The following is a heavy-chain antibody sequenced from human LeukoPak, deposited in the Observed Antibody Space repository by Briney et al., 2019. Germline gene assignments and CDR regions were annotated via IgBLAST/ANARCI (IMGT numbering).Heavy chain of an antibody. Sequence: PGGSLRLSCAASGFPFSIYAMSWVRQAPGKGLEWVSAISGSGGSTYYADSVKGRFTISRDNSKNTLYLQMNSLRAEDTAVYYCAKDRSWIAKGNWFDPWGQGTLVTVSS. V-gene: IGHV3-23*01. CDR2: ISGSGGST. J-gene: IGHJ5*02. CDR3: AKDRSWIAKGNWFDP. CDR1: GFPFSIYA. D-gene: IGHD2-21*01.